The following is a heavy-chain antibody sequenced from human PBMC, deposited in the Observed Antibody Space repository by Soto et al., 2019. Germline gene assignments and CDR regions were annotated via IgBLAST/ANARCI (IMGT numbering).Heavy chain of an antibody. CDR3: ARRGYSGYEAGFDP. J-gene: IGHJ5*02. Sequence: SETLSLTCAVSGGSISSGGYSWSWIRQPPGKGLEWIGYIYHSGSTYYNPSLKSRVTISVDRSKNQFSLKLSSVTAADTAVYYCARRGYSGYEAGFDPWGQGTLVTSPQ. CDR2: IYHSGST. V-gene: IGHV4-30-2*01. CDR1: GGSISSGGYS. D-gene: IGHD5-12*01.